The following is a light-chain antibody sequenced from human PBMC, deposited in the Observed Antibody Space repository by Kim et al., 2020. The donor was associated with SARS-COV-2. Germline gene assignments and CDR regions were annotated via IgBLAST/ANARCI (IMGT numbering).Light chain of an antibody. CDR2: DAS. CDR1: QSVRSY. V-gene: IGKV3-11*01. Sequence: EIVLTQSPATLSLSPGERATLSCKASQSVRSYLAWYQQKPGQAPRLLIYDASNRATDIPARFSGSGSGTDFTLTINSLEPEDFATYYCQQRSTWPLTFGEGTKVDIK. J-gene: IGKJ4*02. CDR3: QQRSTWPLT.